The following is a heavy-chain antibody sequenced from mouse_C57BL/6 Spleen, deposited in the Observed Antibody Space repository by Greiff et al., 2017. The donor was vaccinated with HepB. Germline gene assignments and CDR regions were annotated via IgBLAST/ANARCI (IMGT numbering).Heavy chain of an antibody. J-gene: IGHJ2*01. D-gene: IGHD1-2*01. Sequence: QVHVKQPGTELVKPGASVKLSCKASGYTFTSYWMHWVKQRPGQGLEWIGTINPSNGGTNYNEKFKSKATLTVDKSSSTAYMQLSSLTSEDSAVYYCASLHYYGHYFDYWGQGTTLTVSS. CDR2: INPSNGGT. CDR1: GYTFTSYW. V-gene: IGHV1-53*01. CDR3: ASLHYYGHYFDY.